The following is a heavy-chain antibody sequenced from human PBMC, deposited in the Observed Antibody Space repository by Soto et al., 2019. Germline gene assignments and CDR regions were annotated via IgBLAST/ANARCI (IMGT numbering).Heavy chain of an antibody. V-gene: IGHV3-21*01. D-gene: IGHD3-10*01. J-gene: IGHJ4*02. CDR3: ARSVGEYFDY. Sequence: EVQLVESGGGLVKPGGSPRLSCAASGFTFSSYSMNWVRQAPGKGLEWVSSISSSSSYIYYADSVKGRFTISRDNAKNSLYLQMNSLRAEDTAVYYCARSVGEYFDYWGQGTLVTVSS. CDR1: GFTFSSYS. CDR2: ISSSSSYI.